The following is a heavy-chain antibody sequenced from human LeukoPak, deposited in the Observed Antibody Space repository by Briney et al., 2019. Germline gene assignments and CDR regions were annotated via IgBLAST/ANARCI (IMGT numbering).Heavy chain of an antibody. CDR2: INHSGST. Sequence: SETLSLTCAVYGGSFSGYYWSWIRQPPGKGLEWIGGINHSGSTNYNPSLKSRVTISVDTSKNQFSLKLSSVTAADTAVYYCARMSAAVDYWGQGTLVTVSS. D-gene: IGHD6-13*01. J-gene: IGHJ4*02. CDR3: ARMSAAVDY. V-gene: IGHV4-34*01. CDR1: GGSFSGYY.